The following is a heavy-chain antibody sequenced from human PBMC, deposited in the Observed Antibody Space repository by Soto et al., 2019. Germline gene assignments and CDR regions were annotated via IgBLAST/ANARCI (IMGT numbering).Heavy chain of an antibody. V-gene: IGHV4-34*01. CDR3: ARDVNRYYYYGTDV. Sequence: PAETLALTFAVYGGSFSCYYWSWIRQPPGKVLELIGEINHSGSTNYNPSLKSRVTISVDTSKNKFSLKLRSVTDEDTAVYYCARDVNRYYYYGTDVGGQGTMVTVAS. CDR2: INHSGST. J-gene: IGHJ6*01. CDR1: GGSFSCYY.